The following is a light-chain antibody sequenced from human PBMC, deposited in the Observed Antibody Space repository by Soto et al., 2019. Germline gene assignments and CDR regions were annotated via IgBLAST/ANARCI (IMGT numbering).Light chain of an antibody. CDR1: SSNIGAGYD. CDR3: QSYDSTLSARYV. J-gene: IGLJ1*01. CDR2: GNT. Sequence: QSVLTQPPSVSGAPGQRVTISCTGSSSNIGAGYDVHWYQQRPGTAPKLLIFGNTNRPSGVPDRFSGSKSGPSASLAITGLQAEDEGDYYCQSYDSTLSARYVFGTGTKGTVL. V-gene: IGLV1-40*01.